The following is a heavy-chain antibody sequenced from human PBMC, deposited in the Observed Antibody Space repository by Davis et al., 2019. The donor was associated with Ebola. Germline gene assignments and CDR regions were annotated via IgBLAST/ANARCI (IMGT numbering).Heavy chain of an antibody. D-gene: IGHD6-19*01. CDR2: INAGNGNT. V-gene: IGHV1-3*01. CDR3: AREGSSGWFSLRGMDV. CDR1: GYTFTSYA. J-gene: IGHJ6*04. Sequence: AASVKVSCKASGYTFTSYAMHWVRQAPGQRLEWMGWINAGNGNTKYSQKFQGRVTITRDTSASTAYMELSSLRSEDTAVYYCAREGSSGWFSLRGMDVWGKGTTVTVSS.